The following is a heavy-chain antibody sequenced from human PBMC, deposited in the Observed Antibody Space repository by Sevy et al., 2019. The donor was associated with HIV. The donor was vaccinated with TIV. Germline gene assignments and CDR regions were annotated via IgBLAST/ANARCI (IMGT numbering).Heavy chain of an antibody. CDR1: GFTFSNYN. CDR2: ITSSSDYI. J-gene: IGHJ4*02. V-gene: IGHV3-21*01. D-gene: IGHD3-22*01. Sequence: GGSLRLSCAASGFTFSNYNMNWVRQAPGKGLEWVSSITSSSDYIYDADSVKGRFTISRDKAKNSLYLQMNSLRAEDTAVYYCARDRRTLNYYASSWYNYYFDYWGQGTLVTVSS. CDR3: ARDRRTLNYYASSWYNYYFDY.